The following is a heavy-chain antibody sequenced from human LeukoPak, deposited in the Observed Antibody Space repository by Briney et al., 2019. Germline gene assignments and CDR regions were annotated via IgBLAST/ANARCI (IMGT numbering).Heavy chain of an antibody. CDR3: ARGHSSSSGVLFY. Sequence: GGSLRLSCADSGFTFSSYSMNWVRQAPGKGLEWVSSISSSSSYIYYADSVKGRFTISRDNAKNSLYLQMNSLRAEDTAVYYCARGHSSSSGVLFYWGQGTLVTVSS. V-gene: IGHV3-21*01. D-gene: IGHD6-6*01. CDR2: ISSSSSYI. J-gene: IGHJ4*02. CDR1: GFTFSSYS.